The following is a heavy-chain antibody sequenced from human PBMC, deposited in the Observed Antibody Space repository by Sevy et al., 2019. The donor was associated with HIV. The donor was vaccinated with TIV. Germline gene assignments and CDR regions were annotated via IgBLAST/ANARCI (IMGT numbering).Heavy chain of an antibody. CDR3: AKSLGGFGELLSLDY. J-gene: IGHJ4*02. V-gene: IGHV3-30*18. Sequence: GGSLRLSCAASGFTFSSYGMHWVRQAPGEGLEWVAVISYDGSNKYYADSVKGRFTISRDNSKNTLYLQMNSLRAEDTAVYYCAKSLGGFGELLSLDYWGQGTLVTVSS. D-gene: IGHD3-10*01. CDR2: ISYDGSNK. CDR1: GFTFSSYG.